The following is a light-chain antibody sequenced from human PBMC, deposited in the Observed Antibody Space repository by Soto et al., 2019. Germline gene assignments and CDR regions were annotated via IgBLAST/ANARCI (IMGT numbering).Light chain of an antibody. J-gene: IGKJ5*01. CDR1: QTINNN. CDR2: SSS. Sequence: DIEMTQSRSSLSASVGDRVTISCRTSQTINNNLNWYQQRPGKAPKLLIYSSSTLMSGVPPRFSGSGSETEFTLTLSSLQPEDFATYFCQQTYVTPITFGQGTRLDIK. CDR3: QQTYVTPIT. V-gene: IGKV1-39*01.